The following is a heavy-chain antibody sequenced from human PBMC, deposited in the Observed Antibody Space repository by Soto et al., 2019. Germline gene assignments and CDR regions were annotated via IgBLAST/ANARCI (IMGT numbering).Heavy chain of an antibody. J-gene: IGHJ6*02. Sequence: QVQLQESGPGLVKPSETLSLSCTVSGASVSSGSYYWSWIRQPPGKGLEWIGFVYYSGSTNYNPSLKSRVTISLDTAKNQFSLKLNSVTAADTAVYHCARGSDGDSVGLYYYAMDVWGQGTTVTVSS. CDR2: VYYSGST. V-gene: IGHV4-61*01. CDR3: ARGSDGDSVGLYYYAMDV. D-gene: IGHD4-17*01. CDR1: GASVSSGSYY.